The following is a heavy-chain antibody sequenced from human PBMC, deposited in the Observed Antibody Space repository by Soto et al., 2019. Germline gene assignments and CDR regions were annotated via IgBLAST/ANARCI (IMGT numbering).Heavy chain of an antibody. CDR2: ISGSGSTT. Sequence: QPGGSLRLSCAGSGFLIDTFAMTWVRQAPGKGLEWVSGISGSGSTTHYADSVKGRFTVSRDNSRSTVYMEITALGAEDTAVYYCARANVFDFWSGYPADRYFAFWGPGTLVTVSS. CDR1: GFLIDTFA. V-gene: IGHV3-23*01. J-gene: IGHJ4*02. D-gene: IGHD3-3*01. CDR3: ARANVFDFWSGYPADRYFAF.